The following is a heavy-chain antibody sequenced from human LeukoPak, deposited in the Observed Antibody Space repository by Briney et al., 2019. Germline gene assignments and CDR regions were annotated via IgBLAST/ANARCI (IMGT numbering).Heavy chain of an antibody. J-gene: IGHJ4*02. V-gene: IGHV5-51*01. CDR2: IFPGDSDT. CDR3: ARGLDGSGFLLDY. D-gene: IGHD3-10*01. CDR1: GYGFTSYW. Sequence: GEPLKISCKSSGYGFTSYWIAWVRQMPGKGLQCMGVIFPGDSDTRYSPSFQGQVTISADKSFSTAYLQWSSLKASDTAMYYCARGLDGSGFLLDYWGQGTLVTVSS.